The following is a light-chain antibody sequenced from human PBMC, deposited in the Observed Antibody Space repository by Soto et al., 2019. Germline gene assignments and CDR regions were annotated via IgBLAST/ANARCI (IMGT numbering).Light chain of an antibody. Sequence: QSVLTQPPSVYAAPGQTVTISCSGSSSNIGNNYVSWYQQLPGTAPKLLIYENNKRPSGIPDPFTGSKSGTTGPLGITGLQTGDEDDYYCGTWDSSLSAAFGGGTKLTVL. CDR3: GTWDSSLSAA. J-gene: IGLJ2*01. CDR1: SSNIGNNY. CDR2: ENN. V-gene: IGLV1-51*02.